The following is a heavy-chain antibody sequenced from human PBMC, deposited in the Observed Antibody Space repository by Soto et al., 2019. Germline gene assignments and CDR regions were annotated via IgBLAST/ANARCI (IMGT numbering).Heavy chain of an antibody. D-gene: IGHD3-10*01. Sequence: QVQLVQSGTEVKKPGASVKVSCQASGYSISAYYIHWVRQAPGQGLEWMGWIDPKNGGTVSAQKFQGRLTMTRDTSISTVYMDLSGLTSDDAALDYCGRDDYGMFPYWGQGSLVTVSS. V-gene: IGHV1-2*02. CDR2: IDPKNGGT. J-gene: IGHJ4*02. CDR3: GRDDYGMFPY. CDR1: GYSISAYY.